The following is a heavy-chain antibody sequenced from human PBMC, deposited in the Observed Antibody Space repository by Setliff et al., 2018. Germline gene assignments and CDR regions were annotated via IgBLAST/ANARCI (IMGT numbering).Heavy chain of an antibody. V-gene: IGHV1-18*01. Sequence: GASVKVSCKASGYTLSNSILSWVRQAPGQGLEWVGWISAYNGKTYSAQKFQDRVTLTTHTSTNMGYLELRDLRSDDTAVYYCLRLVRYCTKIACQATSGDEVWGLETLVTVPQ. J-gene: IGHJ4*02. CDR3: LRLVRYCTKIACQATSGDEV. CDR2: ISAYNGKT. CDR1: GYTLSNSI. D-gene: IGHD2-8*01.